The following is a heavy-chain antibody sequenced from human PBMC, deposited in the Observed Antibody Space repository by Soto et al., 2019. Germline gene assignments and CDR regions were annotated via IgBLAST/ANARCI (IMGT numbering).Heavy chain of an antibody. CDR1: GGSISSSSYY. J-gene: IGHJ4*02. CDR2: IYYSGST. V-gene: IGHV4-39*01. Sequence: SETLSLTCTVSGGSISSSSYYWGWIRQPPGKGLEWIGSIYYSGSTYYNPSLKSRVTISLDTSKNQFSLKLSSVTAADTAVYYCARRSERTSYDSSGYYGNYFDYWGQGTLVTVSS. CDR3: ARRSERTSYDSSGYYGNYFDY. D-gene: IGHD3-22*01.